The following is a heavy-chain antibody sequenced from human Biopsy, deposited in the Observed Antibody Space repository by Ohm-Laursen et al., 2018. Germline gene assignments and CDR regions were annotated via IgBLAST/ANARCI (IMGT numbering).Heavy chain of an antibody. J-gene: IGHJ4*02. Sequence: SVKVSCKVSGDRFRELSIHWVRQAPGKGLEWMGGFDPEEGQRTYAQRFQGRVTMTEDTSEDTAYMEVRSLRSEDAAVYYCAADSENCGGDCYIYWGQGTQVTVSS. CDR3: AADSENCGGDCYIY. D-gene: IGHD2-21*02. V-gene: IGHV1-24*01. CDR1: GDRFRELS. CDR2: FDPEEGQR.